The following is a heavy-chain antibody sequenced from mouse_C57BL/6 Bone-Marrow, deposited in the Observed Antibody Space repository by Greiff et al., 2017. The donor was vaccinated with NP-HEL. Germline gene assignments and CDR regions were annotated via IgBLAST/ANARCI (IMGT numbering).Heavy chain of an antibody. V-gene: IGHV5-6*01. J-gene: IGHJ3*01. CDR1: GFTFSSYG. CDR2: ISSGGSYT. Sequence: EVQRVESGGDLVKPGGSLKLSCAASGFTFSSYGMSWVRQTPDKRLEWVATISSGGSYTYYPDSVKGRFTISRDNAKTTLYLQMSSLKSEDTAMYYCASPYDYDVAWFAYWGQGTLVTVSA. D-gene: IGHD2-4*01. CDR3: ASPYDYDVAWFAY.